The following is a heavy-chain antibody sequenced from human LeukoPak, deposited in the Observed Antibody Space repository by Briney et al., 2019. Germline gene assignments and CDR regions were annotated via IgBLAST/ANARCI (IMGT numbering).Heavy chain of an antibody. CDR1: GGSISRYY. Sequence: SETLSLTCTVSGGSISRYYWSWIRQPPGRGLEWIGYIYYMGSTNYNPSPKSRSSISVDTSKNQFSLRLSSVTAADTAVYYWRRTGSTVTMLYPFDPWGQGTLVTVSS. V-gene: IGHV4-59*01. J-gene: IGHJ5*02. CDR3: RRTGSTVTMLYPFDP. D-gene: IGHD4-17*01. CDR2: IYYMGST.